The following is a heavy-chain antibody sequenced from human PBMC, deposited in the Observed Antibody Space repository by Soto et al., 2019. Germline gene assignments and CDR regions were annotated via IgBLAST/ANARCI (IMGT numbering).Heavy chain of an antibody. D-gene: IGHD2-21*02. V-gene: IGHV1-18*01. J-gene: IGHJ3*02. CDR2: ISAYNGNT. Sequence: QVQLVQSGAEVKKPGASVKVSCKASGYTFTSYGISWVRQAPGQGLEWMGWISAYNGNTNYAQKLQGRVTMTTDTATSTAYMELRSLRSDDTAVYYCARRSDGVVTRFDDAFDIWGQGTMVTVSS. CDR1: GYTFTSYG. CDR3: ARRSDGVVTRFDDAFDI.